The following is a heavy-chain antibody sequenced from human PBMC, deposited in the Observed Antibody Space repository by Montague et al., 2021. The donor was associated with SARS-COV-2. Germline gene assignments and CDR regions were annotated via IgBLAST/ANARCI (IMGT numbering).Heavy chain of an antibody. D-gene: IGHD4-17*01. CDR1: GGSIRSGSYY. V-gene: IGHV4-61*02. CDR3: ARDYGDYSYYYGLDV. CDR2: IYSSGST. Sequence: TLSLTCTVSGGSIRSGSYYWSWIRQPAGKGLEWIGRIYSSGSTNYNPSLKSRVTMSVDTSKNQFSLKVSSVTAADTAVYYCARDYGDYSYYYGLDVRGQGTTVTVS. J-gene: IGHJ6*02.